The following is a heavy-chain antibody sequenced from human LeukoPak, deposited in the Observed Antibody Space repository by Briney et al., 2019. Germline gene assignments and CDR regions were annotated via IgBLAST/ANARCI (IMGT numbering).Heavy chain of an antibody. CDR2: ISGSGGST. J-gene: IGHJ4*02. V-gene: IGHV3-23*01. CDR3: AKDQEAVAGQTPFDY. D-gene: IGHD6-19*01. CDR1: GFTFSSYA. Sequence: GGSLRLSCAASGFTFSSYAMSWVRQAPGKGLEWVSAISGSGGSTYSADSVKGRFTISRDNSKNTLYLQMNSLRAEDTAVYYCAKDQEAVAGQTPFDYWGQGTLVTVSS.